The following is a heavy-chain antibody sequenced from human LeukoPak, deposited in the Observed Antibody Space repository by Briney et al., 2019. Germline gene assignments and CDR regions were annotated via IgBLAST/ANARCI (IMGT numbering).Heavy chain of an antibody. CDR2: ISSSGSTI. Sequence: PGGSLRLSCAASAFTFNGYSMNWVRQAPGKGLEWVSYISSSGSTIYYADSVKGRFTISRDNAKNSLYLQMNSLRAEDTAVYYCARGITGTTFDYWGQGTLVTVSS. CDR3: ARGITGTTFDY. CDR1: AFTFNGYS. V-gene: IGHV3-48*04. J-gene: IGHJ4*02. D-gene: IGHD1-20*01.